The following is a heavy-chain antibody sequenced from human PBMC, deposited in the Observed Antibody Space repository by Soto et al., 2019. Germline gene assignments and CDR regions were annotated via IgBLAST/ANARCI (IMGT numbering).Heavy chain of an antibody. CDR3: ASDQSHPPESYGSGSYLNY. D-gene: IGHD3-10*01. CDR1: GFTFSSYA. J-gene: IGHJ4*02. V-gene: IGHV3-30-3*01. Sequence: GGSLRLSCAASGFTFSSYAMHWVRQAPGKGLEWVAVISYDGSNKYYADSVKGRFTISRDNSKNTLYLQMNSLRAEDTAVYYCASDQSHPPESYGSGSYLNYWGQGTLVTVSS. CDR2: ISYDGSNK.